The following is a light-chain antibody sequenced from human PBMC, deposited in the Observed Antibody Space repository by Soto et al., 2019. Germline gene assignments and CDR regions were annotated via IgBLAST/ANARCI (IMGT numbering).Light chain of an antibody. J-gene: IGLJ1*01. CDR2: EVN. CDR3: SSYTSSNTHF. V-gene: IGLV2-14*01. CDR1: SSDVGGYNF. Sequence: QSVLTQPASVSGSPGQSITISCTGKSSDVGGYNFVSWLQQHPGKAPKLMIYEVNERPSGVSNRFSGSKSGNTASLTISGFQAEDEVHYYCSSYTSSNTHFFGIGTKVTVL.